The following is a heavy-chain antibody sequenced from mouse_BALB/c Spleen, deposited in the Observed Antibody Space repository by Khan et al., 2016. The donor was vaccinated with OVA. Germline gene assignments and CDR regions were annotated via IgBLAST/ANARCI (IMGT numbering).Heavy chain of an antibody. CDR1: GFTFSSYG. J-gene: IGHJ2*01. V-gene: IGHV5-6-3*01. Sequence: EVKLMESGGGLVQPGGSLKLSCAASGFTFSSYGMSWVRQTPDKRLELVATINSNGGSTYYPDSVKGRFTISRDNAKKTLYLHMSSRKSEDTAMDYCSRMARTINWGQGTTLTVSS. CDR3: SRMARTIN. CDR2: INSNGGST.